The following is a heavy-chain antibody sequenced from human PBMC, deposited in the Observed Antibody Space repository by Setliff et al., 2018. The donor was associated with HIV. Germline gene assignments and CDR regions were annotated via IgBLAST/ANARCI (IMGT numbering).Heavy chain of an antibody. D-gene: IGHD3-9*01. CDR2: ISYSGSTI. Sequence: GGSLRLSCAASGFTFSDYYMSWIRQAPGKGLEWVSYISYSGSTIYYADSVKGRITISRDNAKNSQYLQMNRLRAEDTAVYYCARPLTGYSITHYYYMDVWGKGTTVTVSS. J-gene: IGHJ6*03. V-gene: IGHV3-11*04. CDR1: GFTFSDYY. CDR3: ARPLTGYSITHYYYMDV.